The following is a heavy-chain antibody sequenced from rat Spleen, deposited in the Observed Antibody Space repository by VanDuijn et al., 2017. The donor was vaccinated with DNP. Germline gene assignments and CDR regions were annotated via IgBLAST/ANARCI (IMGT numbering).Heavy chain of an antibody. CDR2: ISYDGGST. CDR1: GFTFSDYG. Sequence: EVQLVESGGGLVQPGRSMKLSCAVSGFTFSDYGMAWVLQAPTKGLEWVASISYDGGSTYYRDSVKGRFTISRDNAKSTLYLQMESLRSEDTATYYCATGVYGGYEDWFANWGQGTLVTVSS. D-gene: IGHD1-11*01. CDR3: ATGVYGGYEDWFAN. V-gene: IGHV5-20*01. J-gene: IGHJ3*01.